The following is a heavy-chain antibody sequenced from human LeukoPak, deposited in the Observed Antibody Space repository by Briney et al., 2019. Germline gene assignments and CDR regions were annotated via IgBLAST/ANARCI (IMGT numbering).Heavy chain of an antibody. CDR3: AKDLIGIAAAGTS. CDR2: ISGSGGST. CDR1: GFTFSSYA. J-gene: IGHJ1*01. Sequence: PGGSLRLSCAASGFTFSSYAMSWVRQAPGKGLEGVSAISGSGGSTYYADSVKGRFTISRNNSKNTLYLQMNSLRAEDTAVYYCAKDLIGIAAAGTSWGQGTLVTVSS. V-gene: IGHV3-23*01. D-gene: IGHD6-13*01.